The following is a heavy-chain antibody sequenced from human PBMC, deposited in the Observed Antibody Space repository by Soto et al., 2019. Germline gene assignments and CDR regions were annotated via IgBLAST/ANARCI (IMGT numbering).Heavy chain of an antibody. Sequence: HPGGSLRLSCAASGFTFSSYAMHWVRQAPGKGLEWVAVISYDGSNKYYADSVKGRFTISRDNSKNTLYLQLNRLRAEDTAVYYCTKDCSAGTCYLDPDYWGQGTLVTVSS. CDR3: TKDCSAGTCYLDPDY. CDR1: GFTFSSYA. V-gene: IGHV3-30-3*01. J-gene: IGHJ4*02. CDR2: ISYDGSNK. D-gene: IGHD2-15*01.